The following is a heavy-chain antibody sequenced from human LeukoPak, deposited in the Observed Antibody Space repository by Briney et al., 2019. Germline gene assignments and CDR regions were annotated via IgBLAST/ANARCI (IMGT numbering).Heavy chain of an antibody. CDR1: GLTFSSYA. CDR2: ISVSGGRT. D-gene: IGHD6-19*01. V-gene: IGHV3-23*01. J-gene: IGHJ4*02. CDR3: AKAPSFYSSGWYYFDY. Sequence: PGGSLRLSCAASGLTFSSYAMSWVRQAPGKGLEWVSAISVSGGRTYYADSVKGRFPISRDSSKNTLYPQMNSLRAEDTAVYYCAKAPSFYSSGWYYFDYWGQGTLVTVSS.